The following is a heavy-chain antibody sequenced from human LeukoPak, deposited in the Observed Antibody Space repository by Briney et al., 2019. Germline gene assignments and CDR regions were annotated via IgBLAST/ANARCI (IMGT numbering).Heavy chain of an antibody. J-gene: IGHJ4*02. CDR2: ISASSGAI. D-gene: IGHD3-10*01. V-gene: IGHV3-48*01. Sequence: PGGSLRLSCVASGFTFSSHAMNWVRQAPGKGLEWVSYISASSGAIHYADSVKGRFTISRDNVKTSVFLQMNSLSAEDTAVYYCAKQSSGSSFDYWGQGTLVTVSS. CDR1: GFTFSSHA. CDR3: AKQSSGSSFDY.